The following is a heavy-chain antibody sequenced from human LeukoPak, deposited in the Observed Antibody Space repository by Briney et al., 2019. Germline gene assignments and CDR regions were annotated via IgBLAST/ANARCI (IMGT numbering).Heavy chain of an antibody. CDR1: TFIFSRYA. V-gene: IGHV3-30*04. Sequence: PGGSLRLSCAASTFIFSRYAIHWVRQAPGKGLEWVAAISYDGSNKYYADSVKDRFTISRDNSNNTLYLQMNSLRAEDTAVYYCAKAPYGSGSNLVDYWGQGTLVTVSS. CDR3: AKAPYGSGSNLVDY. J-gene: IGHJ4*02. D-gene: IGHD3-10*01. CDR2: ISYDGSNK.